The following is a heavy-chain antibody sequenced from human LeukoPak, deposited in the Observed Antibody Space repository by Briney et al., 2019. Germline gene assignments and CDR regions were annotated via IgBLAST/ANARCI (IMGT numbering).Heavy chain of an antibody. V-gene: IGHV1-46*01. J-gene: IGHJ5*02. CDR1: GYTFTSYY. CDR2: INPSGGST. CDR3: ARSLAATSLGTRAFDP. D-gene: IGHD2-15*01. Sequence: ASVKVSCKASGYTFTSYYMHWVRQAPGQGLEWMGIINPSGGSTSYAQKFQGRVTMTRDMSTSTVYMELRSLRSEDTAVYYCARSLAATSLGTRAFDPWGQGTLVTVSS.